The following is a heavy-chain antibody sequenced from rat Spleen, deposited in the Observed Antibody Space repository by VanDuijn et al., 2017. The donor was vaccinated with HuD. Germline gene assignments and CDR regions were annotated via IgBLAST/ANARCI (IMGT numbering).Heavy chain of an antibody. CDR2: INGDGGST. J-gene: IGHJ2*01. Sequence: EVQLVETGGGFVQPGRSLKLSCVASGFTFSRYWMYWIRQAPGKGLECVSSINGDGGSTYYPDSVKGRFTISRDNAENTVYLQMNSLRSEDTATYYCASEGYYWGQGVMVTVSS. V-gene: IGHV5-58*01. D-gene: IGHD1-11*01. CDR3: ASEGYY. CDR1: GFTFSRYW.